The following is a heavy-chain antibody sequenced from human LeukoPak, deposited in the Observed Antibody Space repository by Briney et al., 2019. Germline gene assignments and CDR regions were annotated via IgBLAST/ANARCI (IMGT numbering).Heavy chain of an antibody. D-gene: IGHD3-10*01. CDR3: ARARGYEGVDY. CDR1: GLTFSDYY. J-gene: IGHJ4*02. V-gene: IGHV3-11*06. CDR2: ISSSSSHT. Sequence: PGGSLRLSCAASGLTFSDYYITCIRQAPGKGLEWVSYISSSSSHTNYADSVKGRFTISRDNAKSSLYLQMNSLRAEDTAVYYCARARGYEGVDYWGQGTLVTVSS.